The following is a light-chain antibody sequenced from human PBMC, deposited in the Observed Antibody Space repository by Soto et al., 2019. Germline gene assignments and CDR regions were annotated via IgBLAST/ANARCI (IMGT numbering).Light chain of an antibody. CDR2: DAS. Sequence: EIVMTQSPATLSLSPGQRATLSCRASQSVIGYLAWYQQKPGQAPRLLIYDASTRATDVPARFSGSGSGTEFTLTINSLQSEDFAIYYCQQYNNWPLITFGQGTRLEIK. V-gene: IGKV3-15*01. CDR1: QSVIGY. J-gene: IGKJ5*01. CDR3: QQYNNWPLIT.